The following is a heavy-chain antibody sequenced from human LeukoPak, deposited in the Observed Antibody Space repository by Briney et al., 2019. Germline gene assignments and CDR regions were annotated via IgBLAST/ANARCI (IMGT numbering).Heavy chain of an antibody. D-gene: IGHD3/OR15-3a*01. CDR1: GFTFSSYG. CDR2: ISYDGSNK. V-gene: IGHV3-30*18. J-gene: IGHJ4*02. Sequence: GRSLRLSCAASGFTFSSYGMHGVRQAPGKGLEGVAVISYDGSNKYYADSVKGRFTISRDNSKNTLYLQMNSLRGEDTAVYYCAKDRGLWGQGTLVTVSS. CDR3: AKDRGL.